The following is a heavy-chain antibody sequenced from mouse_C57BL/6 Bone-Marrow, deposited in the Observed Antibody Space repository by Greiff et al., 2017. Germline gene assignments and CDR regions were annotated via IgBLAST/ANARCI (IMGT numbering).Heavy chain of an antibody. CDR3: ARSGDGPFAY. V-gene: IGHV1-69*01. Sequence: QVQLQQPGAELVMPGASVKLSCKASGYTFTSYWMHWVKQRPGQGLEWIGEIAPSDSYTNYNQKFKGKSTLTVDKSSSTAYMQLSSLTSEDSAVYYCARSGDGPFAYWGQGTLV. J-gene: IGHJ3*01. D-gene: IGHD2-3*01. CDR2: IAPSDSYT. CDR1: GYTFTSYW.